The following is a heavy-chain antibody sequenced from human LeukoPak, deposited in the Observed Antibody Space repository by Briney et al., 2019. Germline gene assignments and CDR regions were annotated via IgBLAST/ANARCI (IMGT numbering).Heavy chain of an antibody. J-gene: IGHJ6*02. CDR1: GGFVSSDY. CDR2: IHHSGTT. V-gene: IGHV4-59*02. CDR3: ARLPTTGYYYYGMDV. D-gene: IGHD4-17*01. Sequence: SETLSLTCSVSGGFVSSDYWSWIRQPPGKGLEYIGYIHHSGTTNQTPSLKSRVTISLDTSKNQFSLKLTSVTAADTAVYYCARLPTTGYYYYGMDVWGQGTTVTVSS.